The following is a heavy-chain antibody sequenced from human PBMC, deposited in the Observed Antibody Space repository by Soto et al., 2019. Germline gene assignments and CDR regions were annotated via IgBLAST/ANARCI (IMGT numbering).Heavy chain of an antibody. Sequence: QITLKESGPTLVKPTQTLTLTCTYSGFSLRTTGVGVGWIRQPPGKALEWLGIIYWDDDKRYSPSLKSRPTPXXDISKSQVVLTMTNMGPVDTATYFCAHTWGLPFDYWGPGNLVIVSS. J-gene: IGHJ4*02. D-gene: IGHD3-16*01. CDR2: IYWDDDK. CDR3: AHTWGLPFDY. CDR1: GFSLRTTGVG. V-gene: IGHV2-5*02.